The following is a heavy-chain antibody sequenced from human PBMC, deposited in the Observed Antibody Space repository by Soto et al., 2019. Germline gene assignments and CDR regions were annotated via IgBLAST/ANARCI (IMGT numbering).Heavy chain of an antibody. CDR3: TTAPGYYDSSSYYHVANY. J-gene: IGHJ4*02. V-gene: IGHV3-15*01. CDR1: GFTLSNAW. Sequence: GGSLRLSCVASGFTLSNAWTSWVRQAPGKGLELVGRTKSKTDGGTTDYAAPVKGRFTISRDDSKNTLYLQMNSLKTEDTAVYYCTTAPGYYDSSSYYHVANYWGQGTLVTVSS. CDR2: TKSKTDGGTT. D-gene: IGHD3-22*01.